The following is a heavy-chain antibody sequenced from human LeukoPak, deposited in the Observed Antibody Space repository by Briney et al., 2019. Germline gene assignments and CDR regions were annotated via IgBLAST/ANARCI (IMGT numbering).Heavy chain of an antibody. CDR1: GGXISSYS. CDR3: ASSSSWFRYFDY. CDR2: ISYSGSP. V-gene: IGHV4-59*01. Sequence: SETLSLTCTVSGGXISSYSCNWIRQPPGKGLEWIGYISYSGSPNYNPSLKSRVTISVDTSKHQFSLKLNSVTAADTAVYYCASSSSWFRYFDYWGQGTLVTVSS. J-gene: IGHJ4*02. D-gene: IGHD6-13*01.